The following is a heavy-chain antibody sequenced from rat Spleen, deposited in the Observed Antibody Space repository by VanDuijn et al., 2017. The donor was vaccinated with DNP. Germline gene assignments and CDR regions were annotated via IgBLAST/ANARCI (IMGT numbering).Heavy chain of an antibody. D-gene: IGHD3-2*01. CDR1: GFAFSDYY. CDR2: ISHNGGYT. Sequence: EVRLVESGGGLVRPGRSLKLSCAASGFAFSDYYMAWVRQAPAKGLEWVASISHNGGYTYYRDSVKGRFTISRDNAKSTLYLQMDSLRSEDTATYYCATVGSSDWYFDFWGPGTMVTVSS. J-gene: IGHJ1*01. V-gene: IGHV5-20*01. CDR3: ATVGSSDWYFDF.